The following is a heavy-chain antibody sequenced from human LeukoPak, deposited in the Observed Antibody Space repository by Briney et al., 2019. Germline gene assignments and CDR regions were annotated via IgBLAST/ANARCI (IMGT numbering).Heavy chain of an antibody. CDR1: GFTVSSNY. CDR3: ARMDFWSGQLDY. CDR2: IYSGGST. V-gene: IGHV3-66*02. Sequence: GGSLRLSCAASGFTVSSNYMSWVRQAPGKGLEWVSVIYSGGSTYYADSVKGRFTISGDNSKNTLYLQMNSLRAEDTAVYYCARMDFWSGQLDYWGQGTLVTVSS. J-gene: IGHJ4*02. D-gene: IGHD3-3*01.